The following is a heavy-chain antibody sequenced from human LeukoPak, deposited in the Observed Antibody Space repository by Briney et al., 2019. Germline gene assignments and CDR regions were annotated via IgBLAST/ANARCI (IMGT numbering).Heavy chain of an antibody. CDR3: ARHRASSGSYYYFDY. J-gene: IGHJ4*02. Sequence: SETLSLTCTVSGGSISSYYWSWIRQPPGKGLEWIGYIYYSGSTNYNPSLKSRVTISVDTSKNQFSLKLSSVTAADTAVYYCARHRASSGSYYYFDYWGQGTLVTVSS. D-gene: IGHD1-26*01. CDR1: GGSISSYY. CDR2: IYYSGST. V-gene: IGHV4-59*08.